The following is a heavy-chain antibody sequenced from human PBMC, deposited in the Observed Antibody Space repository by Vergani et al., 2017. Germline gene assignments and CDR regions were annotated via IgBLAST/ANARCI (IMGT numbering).Heavy chain of an antibody. J-gene: IGHJ4*02. CDR1: GFTFDDYA. CDR3: AKDSDFWSGYLDY. D-gene: IGHD3-3*01. Sequence: EVQLVESGGGLVQPGRSLRLSCAASGFTFDDYAMHWVRQAPGKGLEWVSGISWNSGSIGYADSVKGRFTISRDNAKNSLYPQMNSLRAEDTALYYCAKDSDFWSGYLDYWGQGTLVTVSS. V-gene: IGHV3-9*01. CDR2: ISWNSGSI.